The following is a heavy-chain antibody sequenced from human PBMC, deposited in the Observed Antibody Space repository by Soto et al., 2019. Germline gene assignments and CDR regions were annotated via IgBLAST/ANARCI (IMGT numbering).Heavy chain of an antibody. Sequence: ASVKGSCKVSGYTLTELSMHWVRQTPRKGLEWMGGFDPEDGETIYAQKFQGRVTMTEDTSTDTAYMELSSLRSEDTAVYYCATASLYSSGWYYYGMDVWGQGTTVTVSS. V-gene: IGHV1-24*01. J-gene: IGHJ6*02. D-gene: IGHD6-19*01. CDR3: ATASLYSSGWYYYGMDV. CDR1: GYTLTELS. CDR2: FDPEDGET.